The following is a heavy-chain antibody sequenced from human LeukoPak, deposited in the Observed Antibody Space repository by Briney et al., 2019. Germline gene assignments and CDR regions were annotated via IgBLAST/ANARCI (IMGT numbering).Heavy chain of an antibody. D-gene: IGHD3-22*01. CDR3: ARGNHYDLYYFDY. Sequence: SETLSLTFAVYGGSFSGYYWSWIRQPPGKGLEWIGEINHSGSTNYNPSLKSRVTISVDTSKNQFSLKLSSVTAADTAVYYCARGNHYDLYYFDYWGQGTLVTVSS. V-gene: IGHV4-34*01. CDR2: INHSGST. CDR1: GGSFSGYY. J-gene: IGHJ4*02.